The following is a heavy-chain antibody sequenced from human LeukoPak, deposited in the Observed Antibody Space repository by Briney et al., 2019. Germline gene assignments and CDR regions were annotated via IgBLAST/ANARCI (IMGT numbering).Heavy chain of an antibody. CDR2: ISGSGVNR. Sequence: PGGSLRLSCAASGFTFSSYGMSWVRQAPGKGLEWVSTISGSGVNRDYAESVKGRFIISRDNSKNTLYLQMHSLRAEDTAVYYCAKGISPMISLLYFDYWGQGTLVTVSS. CDR3: AKGISPMISLLYFDY. D-gene: IGHD3-22*01. J-gene: IGHJ4*02. CDR1: GFTFSSYG. V-gene: IGHV3-23*01.